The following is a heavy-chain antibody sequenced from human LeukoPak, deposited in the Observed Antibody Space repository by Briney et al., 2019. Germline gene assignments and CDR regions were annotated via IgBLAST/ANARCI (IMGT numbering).Heavy chain of an antibody. V-gene: IGHV1-2*02. CDR2: MNPNSGGT. D-gene: IGHD2-2*01. CDR1: GYTFTSHD. J-gene: IGHJ3*02. Sequence: ASVKVSCKASGYTFTSHDINWVRQATGQGLEWMGWMNPNSGGTNYAQKFQGRVTMTRDTSISTAYMELSRLRSDDTAVYYCAAAPIMHQLLFSDAFDIWGQGTMVTVSS. CDR3: AAAPIMHQLLFSDAFDI.